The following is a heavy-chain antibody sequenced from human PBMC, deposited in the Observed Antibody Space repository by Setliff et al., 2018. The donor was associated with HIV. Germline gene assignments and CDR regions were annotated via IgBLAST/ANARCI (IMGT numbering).Heavy chain of an antibody. J-gene: IGHJ5*01. D-gene: IGHD3-3*01. Sequence: PSETLSLTCTVSGYSISSGYYWGWIRQPPGKGLEWIGSIYHSGSTYYNPSLKSRVTISVDTSRIQFSLKLTSVTAADTAVYKCVRHVWSDDFLVPGWFDSWSQGTLVTVS. V-gene: IGHV4-38-2*02. CDR1: GYSISSGYY. CDR3: VRHVWSDDFLVPGWFDS. CDR2: IYHSGST.